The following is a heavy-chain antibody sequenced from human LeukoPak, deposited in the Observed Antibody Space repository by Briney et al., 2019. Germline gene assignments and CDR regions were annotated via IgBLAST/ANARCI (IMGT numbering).Heavy chain of an antibody. J-gene: IGHJ4*02. Sequence: GGSLRLSCAASGFTFTTFAMSWVRQAPGKGLEWVSGIGGSGAGTYYAVSVKGRFTISRDNSKNTLYLQMNSLRAEDTAVYYCATTLHSGYYDLYWGQGTLVTVSS. CDR2: IGGSGAGT. CDR1: GFTFTTFA. V-gene: IGHV3-23*01. D-gene: IGHD3-22*01. CDR3: ATTLHSGYYDLY.